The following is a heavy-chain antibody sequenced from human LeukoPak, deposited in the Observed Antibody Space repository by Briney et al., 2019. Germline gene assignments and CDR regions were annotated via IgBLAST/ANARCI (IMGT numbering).Heavy chain of an antibody. Sequence: GRSLRLSCAASGFTFDDYAMHWVRQAPGKGLEWVSGISWNSGSIVYADSVKGRFTISRDNAKNSLYLQMNSLRAEDTALYYCAKGGIVAGTHRGYFDYWGQGTLVTVSS. J-gene: IGHJ4*02. V-gene: IGHV3-9*01. CDR2: ISWNSGSI. CDR3: AKGGIVAGTHRGYFDY. CDR1: GFTFDDYA. D-gene: IGHD5-12*01.